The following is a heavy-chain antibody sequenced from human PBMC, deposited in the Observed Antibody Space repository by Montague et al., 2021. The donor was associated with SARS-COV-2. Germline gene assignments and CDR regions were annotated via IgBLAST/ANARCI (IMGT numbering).Heavy chain of an antibody. CDR1: GGSFGDDH. D-gene: IGHD3-22*01. CDR3: ARGHLSVSMIVVVFTSASYYFDY. J-gene: IGHJ4*02. Sequence: SETLSLTCGVYGGSFGDDHWSWIRQPPGKGLEWIGDIKQSGGTNYNPSLKSRVTISVDTSKNQFSLKLTSVTAADTVVYFCARGHLSVSMIVVVFTSASYYFDYWGQGAQVTVSS. V-gene: IGHV4-34*01. CDR2: IKQSGGT.